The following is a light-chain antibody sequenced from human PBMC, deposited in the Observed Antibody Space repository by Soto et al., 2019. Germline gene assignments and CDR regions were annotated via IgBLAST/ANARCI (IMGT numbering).Light chain of an antibody. V-gene: IGLV1-40*01. CDR2: GNS. J-gene: IGLJ1*01. Sequence: QSVLTQPPSVSGAPGQRVTISCTGSSSNIGAGYDVHWYQQLPGTAPKLLIYGNSNRPSGVPDRFSGSKSGTSASLAITGLQAEDEADYYCKSYDSSLSGYDVFGTGTKVTVL. CDR3: KSYDSSLSGYDV. CDR1: SSNIGAGYD.